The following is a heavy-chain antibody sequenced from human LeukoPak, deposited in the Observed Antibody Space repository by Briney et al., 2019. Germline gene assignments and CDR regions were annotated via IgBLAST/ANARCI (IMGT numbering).Heavy chain of an antibody. CDR3: ARVTLTGIDY. CDR1: GFTFSIYW. J-gene: IGHJ4*02. V-gene: IGHV3-7*01. Sequence: GGSLRLSCAASGFTFSIYWMSWVRQAPGKGLEWVANIKQDGSEKYYVDSVKGRFTISRDNARNSLYLQMNSLRAEDTAVYYCARVTLTGIDYWGQGTLVTVSS. D-gene: IGHD1-20*01. CDR2: IKQDGSEK.